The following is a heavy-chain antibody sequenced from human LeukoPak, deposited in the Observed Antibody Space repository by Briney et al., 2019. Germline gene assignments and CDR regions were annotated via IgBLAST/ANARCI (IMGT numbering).Heavy chain of an antibody. V-gene: IGHV1-18*01. D-gene: IGHD6-19*01. CDR1: GYTFTSYG. J-gene: IGHJ3*02. CDR3: ARVSHFLVPSGWPSPDAFDI. Sequence: ASVKVSCKASGYTFTSYGISWVRQAPGQGLEWMGWISAYNGNTNYAQKLQGRVTMTTDTSTSTAYMELRSLRSDDTAVYYCARVSHFLVPSGWPSPDAFDIWGQGTMVTVSS. CDR2: ISAYNGNT.